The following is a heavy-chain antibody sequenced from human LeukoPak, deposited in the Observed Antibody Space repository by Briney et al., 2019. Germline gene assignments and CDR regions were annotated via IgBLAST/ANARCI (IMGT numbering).Heavy chain of an antibody. CDR3: VIYGSRSYFDY. D-gene: IGHD3-10*01. V-gene: IGHV5-51*01. J-gene: IGHJ4*02. CDR2: IYPGDSDT. Sequence: GESLKISCKGSGYTFTTYWIGWVRQKPGKGLEWMGIIYPGDSDTKYSPPFEGQVTISADKSINTAYLQWSSLKASDTAMYYCVIYGSRSYFDYWGQGTLVIVSS. CDR1: GYTFTTYW.